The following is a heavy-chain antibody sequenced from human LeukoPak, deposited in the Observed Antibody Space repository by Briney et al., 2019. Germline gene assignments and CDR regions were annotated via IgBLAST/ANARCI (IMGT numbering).Heavy chain of an antibody. CDR1: GYSFTSYW. D-gene: IGHD3-22*01. J-gene: IGHJ4*02. CDR3: ARTYDSSGCPHAVDY. V-gene: IGHV5-51*01. CDR2: IYPGDSDT. Sequence: GESLKISCKGSGYSFTSYWIGWVRQMPGKGLEWMGIIYPGDSDTRYSPSFQGQVTISADKSISTAYLQWSSLKASDTAMYYCARTYDSSGCPHAVDYWGQGTLVTVSS.